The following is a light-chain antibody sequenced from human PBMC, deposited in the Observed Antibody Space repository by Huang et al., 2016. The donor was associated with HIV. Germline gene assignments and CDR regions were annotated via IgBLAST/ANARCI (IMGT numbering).Light chain of an antibody. Sequence: DIVMTQSPTSLSVSLGERATINCQSRRSALYVADNKNYLRWYQQKPGQPPKLLIYWASTRQSGVPERFSGSGSGTDFTLTISSLQAEDVAVYYCQQYFGSPFAFGPGTKVDIK. CDR2: WAS. CDR3: QQYFGSPFA. J-gene: IGKJ3*01. CDR1: RSALYVADNKNY. V-gene: IGKV4-1*01.